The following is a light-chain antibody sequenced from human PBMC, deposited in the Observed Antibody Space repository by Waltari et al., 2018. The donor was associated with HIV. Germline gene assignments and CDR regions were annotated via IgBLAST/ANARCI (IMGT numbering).Light chain of an antibody. V-gene: IGKV1-39*01. CDR2: SAS. CDR3: QQSYNTPPT. Sequence: DIQVTQSPSSLSASVGDRVTITCRASQSISTYISWYQQKPGNAPNLLIHSASNVQSGVPSRFSGSGSVTVFTRTISRLPPEDFATYYCQQSYNTPPTFGRGTRLEIK. J-gene: IGKJ5*01. CDR1: QSISTY.